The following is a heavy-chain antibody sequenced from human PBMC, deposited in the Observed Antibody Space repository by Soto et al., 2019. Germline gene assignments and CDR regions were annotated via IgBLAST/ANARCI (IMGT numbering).Heavy chain of an antibody. CDR1: GFSRSTTGVG. J-gene: IGHJ5*02. CDR3: AQRLPDFGLRGERAHYFDP. Sequence: QITLKESGPALVRPTQTLTLTCTFSGFSRSTTGVGVGSFRQPPGKALEWLALIYWDDDKRYSPSLKSTLTITKDPPKNEVILTMTNLDPVDTATYYCAQRLPDFGLRGERAHYFDPWGQGTLVTVSS. CDR2: IYWDDDK. D-gene: IGHD3-3*01. V-gene: IGHV2-5*02.